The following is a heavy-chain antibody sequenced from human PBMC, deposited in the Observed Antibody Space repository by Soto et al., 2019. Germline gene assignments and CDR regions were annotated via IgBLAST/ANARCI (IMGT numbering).Heavy chain of an antibody. D-gene: IGHD3-10*01. CDR3: ARGGSTMVRGPMVYGLDV. V-gene: IGHV1-69*01. CDR1: GGTFRTFA. Sequence: QVQLVQSGAEVKEPGSSVKVSCKASGGTFRTFAISWVRQAPGQGPEWMGGIIPVFGTPNYAQKFQGRVTITADESTSTAYMELSSLRSDDTAVYYCARGGSTMVRGPMVYGLDVWGQGTTVTVSS. J-gene: IGHJ6*02. CDR2: IIPVFGTP.